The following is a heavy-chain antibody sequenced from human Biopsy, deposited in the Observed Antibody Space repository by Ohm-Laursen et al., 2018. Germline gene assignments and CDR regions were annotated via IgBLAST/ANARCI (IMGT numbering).Heavy chain of an antibody. CDR1: GYTFTDYF. CDR2: IDTINGGT. Sequence: GASVKASCKTSGYTFTDYFVHWVRQAPGQGLEWMGWIDTINGGTRSAQKFQGRVTMTRDTSISTAYMELSRLTSDDTAVYYCARGRDPWGQGTLVTVSS. CDR3: ARGRDP. V-gene: IGHV1-2*02. J-gene: IGHJ5*02.